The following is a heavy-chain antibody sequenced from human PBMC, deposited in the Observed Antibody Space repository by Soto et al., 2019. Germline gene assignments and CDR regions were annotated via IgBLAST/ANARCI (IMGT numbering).Heavy chain of an antibody. CDR1: GGTFSTYA. D-gene: IGHD2-15*01. J-gene: IGHJ6*02. V-gene: IGHV1-69*01. CDR3: ARSQGGSSSLDIYYYYYYGMDV. Sequence: QVPLVQSGAEVKKPGSSVKVSCKAPGGTFSTYAISWLRQAPGQGLEWMGGVIPIFGTPKYAQKFQGRVTITADESTSTGYMELRSLRSEDTAVYYCARSQGGSSSLDIYYYYYYGMDVWGQGTTVTVSS. CDR2: VIPIFGTP.